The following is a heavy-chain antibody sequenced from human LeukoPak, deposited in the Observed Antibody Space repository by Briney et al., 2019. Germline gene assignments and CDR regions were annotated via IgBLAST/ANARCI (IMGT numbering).Heavy chain of an antibody. D-gene: IGHD3-22*01. V-gene: IGHV1-69*04. Sequence: ASVKVSCKASGGTFSSYTISWVRQAPGQGLEWMGRIIPILGIANYAQKFQGRVTITADKSTSTAYMELSSLRSEDTAVYHCAREGGGITMMGGYYFDYWGQGTLVTVSS. J-gene: IGHJ4*02. CDR2: IIPILGIA. CDR3: AREGGGITMMGGYYFDY. CDR1: GGTFSSYT.